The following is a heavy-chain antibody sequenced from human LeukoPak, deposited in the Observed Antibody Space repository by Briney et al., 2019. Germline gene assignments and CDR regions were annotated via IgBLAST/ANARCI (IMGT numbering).Heavy chain of an antibody. CDR3: AREISSGSSSRQCDY. CDR1: GGFISNYY. D-gene: IGHD3-10*01. CDR2: ISTSGST. J-gene: IGHJ4*02. Sequence: PSETLSLTCIVSGGFISNYYWSWLRQPAGKGLDGIGRISTSGSTNYSPSLKSRLTMSVDTSSNQFSLKLTSVTAADTAVYYCAREISSGSSSRQCDYWGQGTLVTVSS. V-gene: IGHV4-4*07.